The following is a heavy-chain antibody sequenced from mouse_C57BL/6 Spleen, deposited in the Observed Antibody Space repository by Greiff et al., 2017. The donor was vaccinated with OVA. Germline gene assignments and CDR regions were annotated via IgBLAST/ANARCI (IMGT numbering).Heavy chain of an antibody. D-gene: IGHD2-1*01. CDR1: GYAFTNYL. CDR3: ARAIYYGNYSYAMDY. V-gene: IGHV1-54*01. CDR2: INPGSGGT. J-gene: IGHJ4*01. Sequence: QVQLKESGAELVRPGTSVKVSCKASGYAFTNYLIEWVKQRPGQGLEWIGVINPGSGGTNYNEKFKGKATLTADKSSSTAYMQLSSLTSEDSAVYFCARAIYYGNYSYAMDYWGQGTSVTVSS.